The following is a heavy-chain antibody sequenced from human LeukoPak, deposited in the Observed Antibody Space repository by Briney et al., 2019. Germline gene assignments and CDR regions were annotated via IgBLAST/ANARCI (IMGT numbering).Heavy chain of an antibody. V-gene: IGHV4-34*01. J-gene: IGHJ5*02. CDR1: GGSFSGYY. CDR3: ARGYSSGWYGLDP. Sequence: SETLSLICAIYGGSFSGYYWSWIRQPPGKWLEWIGEINHSESTNYNPSLKSRVTISVDTSKNQFSLKLSSVTAADTAVYYCARGYSSGWYGLDPWGQGPLVTVSS. CDR2: INHSEST. D-gene: IGHD6-19*01.